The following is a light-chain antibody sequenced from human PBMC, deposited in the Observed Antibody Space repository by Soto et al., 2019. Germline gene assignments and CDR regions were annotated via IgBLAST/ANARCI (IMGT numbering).Light chain of an antibody. V-gene: IGKV3-20*01. CDR3: QEYGSSPSYT. J-gene: IGKJ2*01. Sequence: EIVLTQSPGTLSLSPGERATLSCRASQSVSSSYLAWYQQKPGQAPRLLIYGASSRATGIPGRFSGSGSGTDFTLTIRRLEPEDFAVDYCQEYGSSPSYTFGQGTKLEIK. CDR1: QSVSSSY. CDR2: GAS.